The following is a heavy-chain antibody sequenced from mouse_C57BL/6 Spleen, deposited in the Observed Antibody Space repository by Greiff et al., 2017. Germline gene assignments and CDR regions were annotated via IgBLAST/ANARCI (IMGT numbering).Heavy chain of an antibody. CDR1: GYTFTSYD. CDR2: IYPRAGST. CDR3: AKLRGAMDY. J-gene: IGHJ4*01. V-gene: IGHV1-85*01. Sequence: QVQLQQSGPELVKPGASVKLSCKASGYTFTSYDINWVKQRPGQGLEWIGRIYPRAGSTTYNEKFKGKATLTVDTSSSTAYMELHSLTSEDSAVYFCAKLRGAMDYWGQGTSVTVSS. D-gene: IGHD1-1*01.